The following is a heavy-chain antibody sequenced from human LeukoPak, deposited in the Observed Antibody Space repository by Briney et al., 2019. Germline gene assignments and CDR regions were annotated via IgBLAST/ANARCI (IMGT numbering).Heavy chain of an antibody. CDR1: GFTFDDYA. Sequence: PGRSLRLSCAASGFTFDDYAMHWVRQAPGKGLEWVSGISWNSGSIGYADSVKGRFTISRDNAKNSLYLQMNSLRTEDTALYYCAKDLAPRPKGYYYYYMDVWGKGTTVTVSS. J-gene: IGHJ6*03. V-gene: IGHV3-9*01. CDR3: AKDLAPRPKGYYYYYMDV. D-gene: IGHD2-15*01. CDR2: ISWNSGSI.